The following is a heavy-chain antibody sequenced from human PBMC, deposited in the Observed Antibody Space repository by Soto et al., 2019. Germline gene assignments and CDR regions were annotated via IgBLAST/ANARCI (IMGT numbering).Heavy chain of an antibody. V-gene: IGHV4-4*02. CDR3: ASRDQGTSVDY. Sequence: SETLSLTCAVSGGSFTSNNWWTWVRQPPGQGLEWIGEIYRTGSTNYNPSLKSRVTISLDKSENQFSLKVTSLTAADTAVYYCASRDQGTSVDYWGQGTLVXV. CDR1: GGSFTSNNW. J-gene: IGHJ4*02. D-gene: IGHD1-7*01. CDR2: IYRTGST.